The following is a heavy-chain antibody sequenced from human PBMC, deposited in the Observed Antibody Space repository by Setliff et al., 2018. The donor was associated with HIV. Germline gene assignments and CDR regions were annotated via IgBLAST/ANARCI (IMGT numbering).Heavy chain of an antibody. CDR3: AKDRYYDSSGSPFDY. D-gene: IGHD3-22*01. Sequence: LRLSCAASGFTFSSRWMTWVRQAPGKGLEWVANIKQDGSENYFVDSVKGRFTISRDNTRSSLFLHMDSLTAEDTAVYYCAKDRYYDSSGSPFDYWGQGTLVTVSS. CDR1: GFTFSSRW. CDR2: IKQDGSEN. J-gene: IGHJ4*02. V-gene: IGHV3-7*01.